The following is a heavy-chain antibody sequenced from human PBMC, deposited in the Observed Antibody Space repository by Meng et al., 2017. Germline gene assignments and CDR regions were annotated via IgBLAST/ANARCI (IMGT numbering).Heavy chain of an antibody. CDR2: IYWDDDQ. V-gene: IGHV2-5*02. D-gene: IGHD6-19*01. Sequence: ILFEEPCPTQVKHKPTLTLTCSFSGFSISTSGVGVCWIRQPPGKALEWCALIYWDDDQRYSQSLKSRLTITKDTSKNQVVLTMTNMDPVDTATYYCAHRTVGYSSGWEFDYWGQGTLVTVSS. CDR3: AHRTVGYSSGWEFDY. J-gene: IGHJ4*02. CDR1: GFSISTSGVG.